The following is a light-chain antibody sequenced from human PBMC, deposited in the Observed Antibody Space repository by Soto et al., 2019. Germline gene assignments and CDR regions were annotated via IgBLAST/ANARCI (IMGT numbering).Light chain of an antibody. J-gene: IGLJ2*01. CDR2: QDN. V-gene: IGLV3-1*01. CDR3: QAWDSSTGVV. CDR1: KLGNKY. Sequence: SYELTQPPSVSVSPGQTATITCSGDKLGNKYTCWYHQKPGQSPVLVIYQDNKRPSGIPERFSGSNSGNTATLTISGTQAMDEADYYCQAWDSSTGVVFGGGTQLTVL.